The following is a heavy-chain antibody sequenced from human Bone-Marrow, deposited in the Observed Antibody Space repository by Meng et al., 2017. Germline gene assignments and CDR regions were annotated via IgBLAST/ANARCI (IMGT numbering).Heavy chain of an antibody. CDR3: ARQAGVAARRGNFDD. V-gene: IGHV4-39*01. CDR2: IYYRGST. CDR1: GGSISSSSYY. Sequence: QLQLQESGPGLVKPSETLSLTCTVPGGSISSSSYYWGWIRQPPGKGLVWIGSIYYRGSTYHNPSLKSRVIISVDTSKNQFSLKLSSVTAADTAVYYCARQAGVAARRGNFDDWGQGTLVTVSS. J-gene: IGHJ4*02. D-gene: IGHD6-6*01.